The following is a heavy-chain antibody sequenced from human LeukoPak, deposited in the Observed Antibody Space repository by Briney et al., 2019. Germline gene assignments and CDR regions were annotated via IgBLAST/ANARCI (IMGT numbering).Heavy chain of an antibody. V-gene: IGHV4-59*12. CDR2: IYYSGIT. J-gene: IGHJ4*02. CDR3: AREGIVRTYDQ. D-gene: IGHD2/OR15-2a*01. Sequence: PSETLSLTCTVSGDSISSYYWYWFRQPPGKELEWIACIYYSGITHYNPSLKSRVTISSDTSKNQFSLRLSSVTAADTAVYYCAREGIVRTYDQWGQGTLVTVSS. CDR1: GDSISSYY.